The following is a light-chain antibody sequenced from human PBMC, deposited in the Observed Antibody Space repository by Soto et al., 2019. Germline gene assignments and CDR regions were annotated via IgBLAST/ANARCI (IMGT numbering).Light chain of an antibody. CDR3: CSYAGTTTVI. V-gene: IGLV2-23*01. CDR2: EGK. CDR1: SSNVGSYNF. J-gene: IGLJ2*01. Sequence: QSALTQPASVSGSPGQSITISCTGTSSNVGSYNFVSWYQHYPGKAPKLLIYEGKKRPSGVSNRFSGSKSGNTASLTISGLQAEDEADYYCCSYAGTTTVIFGGGTKLTVL.